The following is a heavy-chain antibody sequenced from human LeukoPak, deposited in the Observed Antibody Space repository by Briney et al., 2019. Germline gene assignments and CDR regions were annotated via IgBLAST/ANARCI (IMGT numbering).Heavy chain of an antibody. CDR1: GFTFSSYS. V-gene: IGHV3-48*01. D-gene: IGHD1-1*01. J-gene: IGHJ4*02. CDR2: ISSSSSTI. Sequence: GGSLRLSCAASGFTFSSYSMNWVRQAPGKGLEWVSYISSSSSTIYYADSVKGRFTISRDNAKNSLYLQVNSLRAEDTAVYYCARGPHYSNGNDYYFDYWGQGTLVTVSS. CDR3: ARGPHYSNGNDYYFDY.